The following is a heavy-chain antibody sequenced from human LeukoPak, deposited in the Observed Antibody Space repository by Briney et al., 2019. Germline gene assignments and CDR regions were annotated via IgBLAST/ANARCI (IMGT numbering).Heavy chain of an antibody. J-gene: IGHJ4*02. V-gene: IGHV1-69*04. CDR3: ARDVVYGDYFLDY. D-gene: IGHD4-17*01. CDR1: GGTFSSYA. CDR2: IIPILGIA. Sequence: SVKVSCKASGGTFSSYAISWVRQAPGQGLEWMGRIIPILGIANYAQKFQGRVTITADKSTSTAYMELSSLRSEDTAVYYCARDVVYGDYFLDYWGQGTLVTVSA.